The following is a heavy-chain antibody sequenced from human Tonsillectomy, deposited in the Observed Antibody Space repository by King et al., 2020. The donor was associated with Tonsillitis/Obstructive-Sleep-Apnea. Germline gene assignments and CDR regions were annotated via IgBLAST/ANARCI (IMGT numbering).Heavy chain of an antibody. CDR3: ASTATTSTTHWFDP. J-gene: IGHJ5*02. V-gene: IGHV4-59*01. CDR2: IYYSGST. Sequence: VQLQESGPGLVKPSETLSLTCTVSGGSISSYYWSWIRQPPGKGLEWIGYIYYSGSTNYNPSLKSRVTISVDTSKNQFSLKLSSVTAADTAVYYCASTATTSTTHWFDPWGQGTLVTVSS. D-gene: IGHD4-17*01. CDR1: GGSISSYY.